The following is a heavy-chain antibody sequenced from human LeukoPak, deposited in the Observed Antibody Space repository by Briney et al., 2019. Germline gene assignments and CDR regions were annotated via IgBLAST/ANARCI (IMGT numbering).Heavy chain of an antibody. CDR1: GFTVSSND. Sequence: PGGSLRLSCAASGFTVSSNDMSWVRQAPGKGLECISVIYSGGSTDYADSVKGRLTISRDNSKNRLYLQMNSLRPEDTAVYYCARDGEWELQEPYFFDYWGQGTLVTVSS. CDR2: IYSGGST. J-gene: IGHJ4*02. V-gene: IGHV3-53*05. D-gene: IGHD1-26*01. CDR3: ARDGEWELQEPYFFDY.